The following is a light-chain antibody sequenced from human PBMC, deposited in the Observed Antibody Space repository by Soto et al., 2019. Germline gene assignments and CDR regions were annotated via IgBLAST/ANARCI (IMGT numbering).Light chain of an antibody. CDR3: QEYTDNSGT. CDR1: QSLTSW. J-gene: IGKJ1*01. V-gene: IGKV1-5*01. CDR2: DAS. Sequence: DLQMTQSPSTLSASVGDRVTITCRASQSLTSWLAWYQQKPGKAPQLLIYDASSLESGVPSRFSGSESGTEFTLTITSLQPDDSATYYCQEYTDNSGTFGQGTKVEIK.